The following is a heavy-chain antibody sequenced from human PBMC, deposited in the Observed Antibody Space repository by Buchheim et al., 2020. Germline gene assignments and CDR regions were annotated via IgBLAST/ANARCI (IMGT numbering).Heavy chain of an antibody. D-gene: IGHD1-26*01. CDR2: IYYSGST. J-gene: IGHJ4*02. CDR1: GGSISSYY. V-gene: IGHV4-59*08. Sequence: QVQLQESGPGLVKPSETLSLTCTVSGGSISSYYWSWIRQPPGKGLEWIGYIYYSGSTNYNPSLKSRVTISVDTSKNQFSLKLSSVTAADTAVYYCARHVGGSYSEVDYWGQGTL. CDR3: ARHVGGSYSEVDY.